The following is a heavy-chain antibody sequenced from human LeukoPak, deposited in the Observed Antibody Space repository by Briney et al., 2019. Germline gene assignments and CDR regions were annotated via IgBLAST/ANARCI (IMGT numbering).Heavy chain of an antibody. Sequence: PSETLSLTCAVYGGSFSGYYWSWIRQPPGKGLEWIGEINHSGSTNYNPSLKSRVTISVDTSKNQFSLKLSSVTAADTAVYYCAGFLGSSIAARGAFDIWGQGTMVTVSS. CDR1: GGSFSGYY. J-gene: IGHJ3*02. CDR2: INHSGST. CDR3: AGFLGSSIAARGAFDI. D-gene: IGHD6-6*01. V-gene: IGHV4-34*01.